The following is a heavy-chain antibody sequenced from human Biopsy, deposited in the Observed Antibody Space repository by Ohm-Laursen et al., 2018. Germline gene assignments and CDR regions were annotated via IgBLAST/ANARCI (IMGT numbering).Heavy chain of an antibody. V-gene: IGHV1-24*01. Sequence: ASVKVSCKVSGYGVTEFSMHWVRQAPGKGLEWMGGFAPENGKTIYAQKFQGRVTMTEDTSTDTAYMELSSLRSEDTAVYYCAADINVWNVNYWGQGTQVTVSS. CDR3: AADINVWNVNY. J-gene: IGHJ4*02. D-gene: IGHD1-1*01. CDR2: FAPENGKT. CDR1: GYGVTEFS.